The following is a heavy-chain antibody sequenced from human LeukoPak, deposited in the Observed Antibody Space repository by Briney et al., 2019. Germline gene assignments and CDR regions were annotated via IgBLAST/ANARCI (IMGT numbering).Heavy chain of an antibody. CDR1: GYTFTNYY. CDR2: INPSSGST. Sequence: ASVKVSCKASGYTFTNYYMHWVRQAPGQGLEWMGIINPSSGSTSYAQKFQGRVTITAVESMSTAYMELSSLRSEDTAVYYCARGWLAETTVVTPYNYWGQGTLVTVSS. CDR3: ARGWLAETTVVTPYNY. J-gene: IGHJ4*02. V-gene: IGHV1-46*01. D-gene: IGHD4-23*01.